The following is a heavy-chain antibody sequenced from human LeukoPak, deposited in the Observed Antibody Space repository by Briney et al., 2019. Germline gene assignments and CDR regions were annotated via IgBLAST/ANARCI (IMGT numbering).Heavy chain of an antibody. CDR1: GFTFSSYG. V-gene: IGHV3-30*18. D-gene: IGHD4-17*01. CDR3: AKPYGDYYFDY. CDR2: ISYDGSNK. J-gene: IGHJ4*02. Sequence: GGSLRLSCAASGFTFSSYGMHWVRQAPGKGLEWVAVISYDGSNKYYAGSVKGRFTISRDNSKNTLYLQMNSLRAEDTAVYYCAKPYGDYYFDYWGQGTLVTVSS.